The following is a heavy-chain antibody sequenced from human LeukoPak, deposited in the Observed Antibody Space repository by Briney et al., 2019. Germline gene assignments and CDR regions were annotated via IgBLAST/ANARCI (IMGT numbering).Heavy chain of an antibody. Sequence: GGSLRLSCAASGFTFDDYGMSWVRQAPGKGLEWVSGINWNGGSTGYADSVKGRFTISRDNAKNSLCLQMNSLRAEDTALYYCARVTTPLYYYYYMDVWGKGTTVTVSS. CDR1: GFTFDDYG. CDR2: INWNGGST. J-gene: IGHJ6*03. V-gene: IGHV3-20*04. CDR3: ARVTTPLYYYYYMDV. D-gene: IGHD4-11*01.